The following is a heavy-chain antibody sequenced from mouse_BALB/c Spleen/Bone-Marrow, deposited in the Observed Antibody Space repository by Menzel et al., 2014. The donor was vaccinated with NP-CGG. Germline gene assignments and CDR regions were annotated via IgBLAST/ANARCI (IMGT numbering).Heavy chain of an antibody. CDR2: INPDSSTI. Sequence: EVKLQESGGGLVQPGGSLKLSCAASGFDFSRYWMSWVRQAPGKGLEWIGEINPDSSTINYTPSLRDKFIISRDNAKNTLYLQMSKVRSEDTALYYCARPNYYGNLFVWGAGTTVTVPS. D-gene: IGHD1-1*01. CDR1: GFDFSRYW. CDR3: ARPNYYGNLFV. V-gene: IGHV4-1*02. J-gene: IGHJ1*01.